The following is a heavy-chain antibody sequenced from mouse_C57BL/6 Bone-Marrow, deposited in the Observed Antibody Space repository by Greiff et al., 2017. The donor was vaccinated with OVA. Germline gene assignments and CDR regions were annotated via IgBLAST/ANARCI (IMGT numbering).Heavy chain of an antibody. CDR1: GYTFTSYW. CDR2: FHLSDSDT. CDR3: AISSPSTGTDY. Sequence: VQLQQPGAELVKPGASVKVSCKASGYTFTSYWMHWVKQRPGQGLEWIGRFHLSDSDTNYNQKFKGKTTMTVDKSSSTAYMQLSSLTSEDAAVYYCAISSPSTGTDYWGQGTTLTVSS. J-gene: IGHJ2*01. V-gene: IGHV1-74*01. D-gene: IGHD4-1*02.